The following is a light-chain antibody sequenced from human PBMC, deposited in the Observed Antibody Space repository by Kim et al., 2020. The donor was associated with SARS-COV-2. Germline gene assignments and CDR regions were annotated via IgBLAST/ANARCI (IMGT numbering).Light chain of an antibody. CDR2: DDS. J-gene: IGLJ1*01. V-gene: IGLV3-21*03. CDR3: QVWDSSSDRHYV. Sequence: SYELTQPPSVSVAPGKTARITCGGNNIGSKSVYWYQQKPGQAPVLVFYDDSDRPSGIPGRFSGSNSGNTATLTISRVEAGDEADYYCQVWDSSSDRHYVFGAGTKVTVL. CDR1: NIGSKS.